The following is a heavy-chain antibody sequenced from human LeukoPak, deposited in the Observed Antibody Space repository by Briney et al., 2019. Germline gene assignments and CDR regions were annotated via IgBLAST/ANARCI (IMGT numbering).Heavy chain of an antibody. V-gene: IGHV4-34*01. D-gene: IGHD2-21*01. CDR1: GGSFSGYY. CDR3: ARVGYCGGECYPFDY. CDR2: INHSGGT. J-gene: IGHJ4*02. Sequence: PSQTLSLTCAVYGGSFSGYYWSWIRQPPGKGLEWIGEINHSGGTNYNPSLKSRVTISVDTSKNQFSLKLSSVTGAGTAVYYCARVGYCGGECYPFDYWGQGTLTTISS.